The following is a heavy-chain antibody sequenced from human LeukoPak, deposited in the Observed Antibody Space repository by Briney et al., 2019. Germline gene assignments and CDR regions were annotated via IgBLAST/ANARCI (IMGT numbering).Heavy chain of an antibody. CDR2: IYYSGST. CDR3: ARHYYDFWSGYLDWFDP. V-gene: IGHV4-39*01. D-gene: IGHD3-3*01. Sequence: SETLSLTCTVSGGSISSSSYYWGWIRQTPGKGLEWIGSIYYSGSTYYSPSLKSRVTISVDTSKNQFSLKLSSVTAADTAVYYCARHYYDFWSGYLDWFDPWGQGTLVTVSS. J-gene: IGHJ5*02. CDR1: GGSISSSSYY.